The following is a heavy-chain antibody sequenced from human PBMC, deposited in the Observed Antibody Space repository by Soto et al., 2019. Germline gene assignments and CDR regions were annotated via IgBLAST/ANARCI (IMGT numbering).Heavy chain of an antibody. CDR1: GFTCSTYW. CDR2: IKEDGSDQ. CDR3: ARGLYSSCWYPDYFDY. V-gene: IGHV3-7*01. Sequence: EVQLVESGGGLVQPGGSLRLSCLDSGFTCSTYWMSVVRQAPVKGLAWVANIKEDGSDQYYVDAVKGRFTISRDNANTSLFLKMNSLRADDTAVYYCARGLYSSCWYPDYFDYWGQGTLVTLSS. J-gene: IGHJ4*02. D-gene: IGHD6-19*01.